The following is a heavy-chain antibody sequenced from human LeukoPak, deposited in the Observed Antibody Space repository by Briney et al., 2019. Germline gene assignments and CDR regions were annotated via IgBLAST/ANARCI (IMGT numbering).Heavy chain of an antibody. V-gene: IGHV3-23*01. CDR3: AKEPSSGSYYGYFDY. D-gene: IGHD1-26*01. Sequence: GGSLRLSCAASGFSSYAMTWVRQAPGKGLQWVSAVSGSGAHTYYADSVKGRFTISRDNSKNTLYLQMNSLRAEDTAVYYCAKEPSSGSYYGYFDYWGQGTLVTVSS. CDR2: VSGSGAHT. CDR1: GFSSYA. J-gene: IGHJ4*02.